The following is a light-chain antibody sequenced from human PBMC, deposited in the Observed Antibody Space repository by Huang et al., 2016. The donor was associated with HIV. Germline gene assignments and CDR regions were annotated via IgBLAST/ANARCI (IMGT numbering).Light chain of an antibody. CDR1: QSVGSY. J-gene: IGKJ1*01. CDR3: HQHSSWPGT. V-gene: IGKV3-11*01. Sequence: DIVLTQSPATLSLSPGERATLSCRAGQSVGSYLAWYQQTPGQAPRLLVSDASHRATGIPARFSGSGSGTDFTLTISSLEPEDFAVYYCHQHSSWPGTFGQGTSVEIK. CDR2: DAS.